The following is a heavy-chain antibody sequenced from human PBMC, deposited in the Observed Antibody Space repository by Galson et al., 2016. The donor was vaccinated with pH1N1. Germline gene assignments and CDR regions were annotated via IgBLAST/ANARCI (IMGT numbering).Heavy chain of an antibody. CDR3: AREGNLGRTTLSFNGWNDAFNL. V-gene: IGHV4-31*03. J-gene: IGHJ3*01. D-gene: IGHD1-1*01. CDR1: GGSISTGSYY. CDR2: IYYRGRT. Sequence: TLSLTCTVSGGSISTGSYYWSWIRQQPGKGLEWIGYIYYRGRTYYNPSHKSRVSITMDTSKNQFSLKVASVTAADTAVYFCAREGNLGRTTLSFNGWNDAFNLWGRGTMVTVSS.